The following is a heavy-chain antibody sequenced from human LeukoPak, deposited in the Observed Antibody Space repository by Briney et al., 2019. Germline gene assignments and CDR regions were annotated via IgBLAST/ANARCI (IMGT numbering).Heavy chain of an antibody. CDR2: ISYDGSNK. CDR3: AKDLWFGDLVH. Sequence: GGSLRLSCAASGFTFSSYGMHWVRQAPGKGLEWVAVISYDGSNKYYADSVKGRFTISRDNSKNTLYLQMSSLRAEDTAVYYCAKDLWFGDLVHWGQGTLVTVSS. CDR1: GFTFSSYG. V-gene: IGHV3-30*18. D-gene: IGHD3-10*01. J-gene: IGHJ4*02.